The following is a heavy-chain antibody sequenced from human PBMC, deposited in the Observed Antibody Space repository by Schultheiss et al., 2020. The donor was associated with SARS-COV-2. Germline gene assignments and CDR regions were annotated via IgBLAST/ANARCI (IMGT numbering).Heavy chain of an antibody. CDR1: GGSIDFYH. CDR2: IYYSENT. V-gene: IGHV4-59*01. CDR3: ARDDYGDYGFGFDY. D-gene: IGHD4-17*01. J-gene: IGHJ4*02. Sequence: SQTLSLTCAVPGGSIDFYHWTWIRQPPGKGLEWIGSIYYSENTEYNPSLKSRVTISVGTSKSQFSLNLTSVTAADTAVYYCARDDYGDYGFGFDYWGQGTLVTVSS.